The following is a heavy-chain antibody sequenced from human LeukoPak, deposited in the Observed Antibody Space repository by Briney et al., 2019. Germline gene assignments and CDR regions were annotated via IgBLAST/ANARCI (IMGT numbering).Heavy chain of an antibody. Sequence: GGSLRLSCAASGFTFSGYAMSWVRQAPGKGLEWVSAISGGGSSAYYADFVKGRFTISRDNSKNMLYLQMSSLRAEDTAVYYCAKDLYGSGREGIFDYWGQGTLVTVSS. CDR2: ISGGGSSA. D-gene: IGHD3-10*01. J-gene: IGHJ4*02. V-gene: IGHV3-23*01. CDR3: AKDLYGSGREGIFDY. CDR1: GFTFSGYA.